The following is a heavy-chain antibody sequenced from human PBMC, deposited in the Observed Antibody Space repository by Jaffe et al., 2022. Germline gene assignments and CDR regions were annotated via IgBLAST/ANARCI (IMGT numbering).Heavy chain of an antibody. CDR3: AREGLGYCSSTSCYGHYYYYYYMDV. CDR1: GGSFSGYY. V-gene: IGHV4-34*01. Sequence: QVQLQQWGAGLLKPSETLSLTCAVYGGSFSGYYWSWIRQPPGKGLEWIGEINHSGSTNYNPSLKSRVTISVDTSKNQFSLKLSSVTAADTAVYYCAREGLGYCSSTSCYGHYYYYYYMDVWGKGTTVTVSS. CDR2: INHSGST. D-gene: IGHD2-2*01. J-gene: IGHJ6*03.